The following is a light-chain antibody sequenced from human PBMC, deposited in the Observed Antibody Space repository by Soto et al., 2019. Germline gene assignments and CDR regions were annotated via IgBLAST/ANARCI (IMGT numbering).Light chain of an antibody. CDR2: DAS. V-gene: IGKV1-33*01. Sequence: DIQMTQSPSSLSASVGDRVTITCQASQDIKNYLNWYQQKSGKAPKLLIYDASDLETGVPSRFSGSGSGTDFTFTINSLQPEDIATYYCQQYNTYSTFGQGTKVDIK. CDR1: QDIKNY. J-gene: IGKJ1*01. CDR3: QQYNTYST.